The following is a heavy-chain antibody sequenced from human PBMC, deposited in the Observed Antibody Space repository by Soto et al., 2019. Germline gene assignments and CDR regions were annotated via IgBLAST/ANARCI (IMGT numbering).Heavy chain of an antibody. Sequence: QITLKESGPTLVKPTQTLTLTCTFSGFSLSTSGVGVCWIRQPPGKSLEWVTLIYWDDDKRYSPSLKSRITITKDTSKSQVVLTMSNMYPVDTGTYYCARHIPSGYNDAFDIWGQGTMVTVSS. CDR3: ARHIPSGYNDAFDI. J-gene: IGHJ3*02. D-gene: IGHD3-9*01. V-gene: IGHV2-5*02. CDR2: IYWDDDK. CDR1: GFSLSTSGVG.